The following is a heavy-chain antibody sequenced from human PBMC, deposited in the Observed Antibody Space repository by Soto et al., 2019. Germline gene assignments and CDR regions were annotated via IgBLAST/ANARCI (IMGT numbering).Heavy chain of an antibody. V-gene: IGHV4-59*02. D-gene: IGHD1-7*01. CDR3: ARGTTPNAY. Sequence: SETLSLTCTVSGGSVSSFYWSWIRQPPGKGLEWIAYISYSGSTNYNPSLKSRVTISIDLSRNQFSLKVNSVTAADTAVYYCARGTTPNAYWGPGTLVNVSS. J-gene: IGHJ4*02. CDR2: ISYSGST. CDR1: GGSVSSFY.